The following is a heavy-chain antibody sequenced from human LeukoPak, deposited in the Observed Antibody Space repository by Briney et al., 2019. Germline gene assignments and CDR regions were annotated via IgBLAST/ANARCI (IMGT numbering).Heavy chain of an antibody. J-gene: IGHJ3*02. CDR1: GGSISSYY. Sequence: PSETLSLTCTVSGGSISSYYWSWIRQPPGKGLEWIGYIYTSGSTNYNPSLKSRVTISLDTSKNQFSLKLSSVTAADTAVYYCARPYSSGWYGAFDIWRQGTMVSVSS. V-gene: IGHV4-4*08. D-gene: IGHD6-19*01. CDR2: IYTSGST. CDR3: ARPYSSGWYGAFDI.